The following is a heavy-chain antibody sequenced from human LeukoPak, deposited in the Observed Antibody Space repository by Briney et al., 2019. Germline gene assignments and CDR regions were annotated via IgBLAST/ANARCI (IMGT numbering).Heavy chain of an antibody. Sequence: VASVKVSCKASGYTFTSYGISWVRQAPGQGLEWMGWISAYNGNTNYAQKLQGRVTMTTDTSTSTAYMELRSLRSDDTAVYYCARERGRSLWRSVLRFLEWLDYWGQGALVTVSS. CDR2: ISAYNGNT. CDR3: ARERGRSLWRSVLRFLEWLDY. CDR1: GYTFTSYG. D-gene: IGHD3-3*01. V-gene: IGHV1-18*01. J-gene: IGHJ4*02.